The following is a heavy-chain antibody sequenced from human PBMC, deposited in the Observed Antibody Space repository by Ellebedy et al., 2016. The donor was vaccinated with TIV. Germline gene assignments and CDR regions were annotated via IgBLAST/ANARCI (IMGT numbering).Heavy chain of an antibody. V-gene: IGHV1-3*01. CDR2: INVADANT. Sequence: AASVKVSCKASGYTFTTFAIHWVRQAPGQSPEWMGWINVADANTKYSQKFQGRVTFTRDTSANTVYMHLSSLRSEDSAVYDCARDPLGYCSGGSCTNNWFDPWGQGTLVTVSS. J-gene: IGHJ5*02. CDR3: ARDPLGYCSGGSCTNNWFDP. D-gene: IGHD2-15*01. CDR1: GYTFTTFA.